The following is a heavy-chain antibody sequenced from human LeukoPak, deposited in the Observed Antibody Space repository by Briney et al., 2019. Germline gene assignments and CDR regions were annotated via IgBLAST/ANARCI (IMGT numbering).Heavy chain of an antibody. Sequence: SETLSLTCAVYGGSFSGYYWSWIRQPPGKGLEWIGEINHSGSTNYNPSLKSRVTISVDTSKNQFSLKLSSVTAADTAVYYCARGAIVVVPEYYFDYWGQGTLVTVSS. CDR3: ARGAIVVVPEYYFDY. J-gene: IGHJ4*02. V-gene: IGHV4-34*01. D-gene: IGHD2-2*01. CDR2: INHSGST. CDR1: GGSFSGYY.